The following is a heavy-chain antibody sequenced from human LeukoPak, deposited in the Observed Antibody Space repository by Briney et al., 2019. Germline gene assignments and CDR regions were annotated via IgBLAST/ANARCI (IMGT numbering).Heavy chain of an antibody. CDR3: ARAMVRGVIITGYFDY. CDR2: IIPILGIA. D-gene: IGHD3-10*01. V-gene: IGHV1-69*04. J-gene: IGHJ4*02. Sequence: SVKVSCKASGGTFSSYAISWVRQAPGQGLEWMGRIIPILGIANYAQKFQGRVTITADKSTSTAYMELSSLRSEDTAVYYCARAMVRGVIITGYFDYWGQGTLVTVSS. CDR1: GGTFSSYA.